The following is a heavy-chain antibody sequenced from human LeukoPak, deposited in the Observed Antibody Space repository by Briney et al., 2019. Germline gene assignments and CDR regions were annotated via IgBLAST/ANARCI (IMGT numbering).Heavy chain of an antibody. D-gene: IGHD2-2*01. CDR3: ARPTSYDAFDI. V-gene: IGHV3-74*01. J-gene: IGHJ3*02. CDR1: GFIFSSYW. CDR2: INNDGSST. Sequence: PGGSLRLSCAASGFIFSSYWMHWVRQAAGKGLVWVSRINNDGSSTNYADSVKGRFTISRDNAKNTLYLQMNSLRAEDTAVYYCARPTSYDAFDIWGQGTMVTVSS.